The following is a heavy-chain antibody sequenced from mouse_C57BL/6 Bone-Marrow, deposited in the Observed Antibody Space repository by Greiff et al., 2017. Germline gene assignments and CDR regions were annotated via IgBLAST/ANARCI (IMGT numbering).Heavy chain of an antibody. CDR2: IYPRSGNT. D-gene: IGHD2-3*01. V-gene: IGHV1-81*01. J-gene: IGHJ2*01. CDR1: GYTFTSYG. CDR3: ARGGLLPFDY. Sequence: VQGVESGAELARPGASVKLSCKASGYTFTSYGISWVKQRTGQGLEWIGEIYPRSGNTYYNEKFKGKATLTADKSSSTAYMELRSLTSEDSAVYFCARGGLLPFDYWGQGTTLTVSS.